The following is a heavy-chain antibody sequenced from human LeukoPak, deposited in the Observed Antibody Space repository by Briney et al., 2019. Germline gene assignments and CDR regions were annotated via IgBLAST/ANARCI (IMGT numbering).Heavy chain of an antibody. CDR3: ARLDTAMVKHPDY. CDR1: GFTFSSYW. CDR2: IKQDGSEK. Sequence: GGSLRLSCAASGFTFSSYWMSWVRQAPGKGLEWVANIKQDGSEKYYVDSVKGRFTISRDNAKNSLYLQMNSLRAEDTAVYYCARLDTAMVKHPDYWGQGTLVTVSS. J-gene: IGHJ4*02. D-gene: IGHD5-18*01. V-gene: IGHV3-7*01.